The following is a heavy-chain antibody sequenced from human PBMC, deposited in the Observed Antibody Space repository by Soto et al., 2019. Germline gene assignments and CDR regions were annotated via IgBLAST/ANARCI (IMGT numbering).Heavy chain of an antibody. J-gene: IGHJ3*02. CDR3: AKDIVRNYDAFDI. D-gene: IGHD1-7*01. CDR1: GFTFDDYA. V-gene: IGHV3-9*01. CDR2: ISWNSGSI. Sequence: EVQLVESGGGLVQPGRSLRLSCAASGFTFDDYAMHWVRQAPGKGLEWVSGISWNSGSIGYADSVKGRFTISRDNAKNSLYLQMNSLRAEDTGLYYCAKDIVRNYDAFDIWGQGTMVTVSS.